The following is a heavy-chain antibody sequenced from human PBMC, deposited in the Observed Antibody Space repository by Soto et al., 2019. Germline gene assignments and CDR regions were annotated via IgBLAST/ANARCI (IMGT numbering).Heavy chain of an antibody. D-gene: IGHD6-19*01. Sequence: GASVKVSCKASGYTFTSYAMHWVRQAPGQRLEWMGWINAGNGNTKYSQKFQGRVTITRDTSASTAYMELSSLRSEDTAVYYCARADSSGWYGVDYWGQGTLVTVSS. CDR1: GYTFTSYA. CDR2: INAGNGNT. CDR3: ARADSSGWYGVDY. J-gene: IGHJ4*02. V-gene: IGHV1-3*01.